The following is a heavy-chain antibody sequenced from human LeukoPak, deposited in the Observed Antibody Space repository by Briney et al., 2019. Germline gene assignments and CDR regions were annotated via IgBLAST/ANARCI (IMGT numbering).Heavy chain of an antibody. D-gene: IGHD3-10*01. CDR2: IYYSGST. Sequence: SETLSHTCTVSGGSISSYYWSWIRQPPGKGLEWIGYIYYSGSTNYNPSLKSRVTISVDTSKNQFSLKLSSVTAADTAVYYCARALRGVSQDYFDYWGQGTLVTVSS. CDR1: GGSISSYY. J-gene: IGHJ4*02. V-gene: IGHV4-59*01. CDR3: ARALRGVSQDYFDY.